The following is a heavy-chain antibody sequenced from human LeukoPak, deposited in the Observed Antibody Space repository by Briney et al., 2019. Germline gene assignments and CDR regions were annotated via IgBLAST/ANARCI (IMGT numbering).Heavy chain of an antibody. V-gene: IGHV3-23*01. J-gene: IGHJ3*02. Sequence: GGSLRLSCTASGFTLSAYAMMWVRQAPGKGPEWVSAIRGGGTSEFYADSVKGRFRISRDNSRDTLFLQMNSLRAEDTAVYYCARDPNGDYIGAFDMWGPGTMVTVSS. CDR1: GFTLSAYA. CDR2: IRGGGTSE. CDR3: ARDPNGDYIGAFDM. D-gene: IGHD4-17*01.